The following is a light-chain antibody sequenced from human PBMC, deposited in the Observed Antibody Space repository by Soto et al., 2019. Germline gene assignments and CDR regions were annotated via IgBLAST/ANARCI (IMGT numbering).Light chain of an antibody. CDR1: TSDVGDYSY. CDR2: DVS. Sequence: QSALTQPASMSGSPGQSITISCTGTTSDVGDYSYVSWYQQHPGKAPKLMIYDVSNWPSGISDRFSASKSGNTASLTISGLQAEDEADYYCSSYTSTTTLGVVFGGGTKLTVL. J-gene: IGLJ2*01. V-gene: IGLV2-14*01. CDR3: SSYTSTTTLGVV.